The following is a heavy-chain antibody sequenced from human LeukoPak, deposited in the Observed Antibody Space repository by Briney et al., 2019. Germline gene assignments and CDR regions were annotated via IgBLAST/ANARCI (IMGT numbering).Heavy chain of an antibody. CDR3: ARDAGYDFWSGPLDAFDI. D-gene: IGHD3-3*01. J-gene: IGHJ3*02. CDR2: ISYDGSNK. Sequence: GGSLRLSCAASGFTFSSYAMHWVRQAPGKGLEWVAVISYDGSNKYYADSVKGRFTISRDNSKNTLYLQMNSLRAEDTAVYYCARDAGYDFWSGPLDAFDIWGQGTMVTVSS. V-gene: IGHV3-30-3*01. CDR1: GFTFSSYA.